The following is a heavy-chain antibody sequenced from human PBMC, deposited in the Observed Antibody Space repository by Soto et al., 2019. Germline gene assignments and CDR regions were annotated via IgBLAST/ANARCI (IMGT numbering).Heavy chain of an antibody. CDR1: GGSFSGYY. CDR2: INHSGST. Sequence: SETLSLTCAVYGGSFSGYYWSWIRQPPGKGLEWIGEINHSGSTNYNPSLKSRVTISVDTSKNQFSLKLSSVTAADTAVYYCARGPLAAAGTLVDDWGQGTLVTVSS. J-gene: IGHJ4*02. D-gene: IGHD6-13*01. V-gene: IGHV4-34*01. CDR3: ARGPLAAAGTLVDD.